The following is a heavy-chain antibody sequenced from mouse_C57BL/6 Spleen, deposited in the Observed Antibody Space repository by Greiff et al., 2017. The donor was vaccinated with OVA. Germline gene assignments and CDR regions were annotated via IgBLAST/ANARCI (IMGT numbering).Heavy chain of an antibody. Sequence: EVQLQQSGPVLVKPGASVKMSCKASGYTFTDYYMNWVKQSHGKSLEWIGVINPYNGGTSYNQKFKGKATLTVDKSSSTAYMELNSLTSEDSAVYYCACLYSTDYAMDYWGQGTSVTVSS. CDR1: GYTFTDYY. V-gene: IGHV1-19*01. CDR3: ACLYSTDYAMDY. CDR2: INPYNGGT. J-gene: IGHJ4*01.